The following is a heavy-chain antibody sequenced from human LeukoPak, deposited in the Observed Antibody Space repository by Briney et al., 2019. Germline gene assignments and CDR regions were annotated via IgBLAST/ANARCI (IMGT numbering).Heavy chain of an antibody. CDR1: GFTFSSVA. CDR3: ARVVSSSGFGY. CDR2: INTDGSST. D-gene: IGHD3-10*01. Sequence: GESLRLSCAVSGFTFSSVAMSWVRQAPGKGLVWVSRINTDGSSTSYADSVKGRFTISRDNAKNTLYLQMNSLRAEDTAVYYCARVVSSSGFGYWGQGTLVTVSS. V-gene: IGHV3-74*01. J-gene: IGHJ4*02.